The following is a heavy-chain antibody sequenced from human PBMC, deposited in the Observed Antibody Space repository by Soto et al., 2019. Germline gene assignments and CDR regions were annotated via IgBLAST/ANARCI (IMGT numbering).Heavy chain of an antibody. CDR2: IIPIFGTA. CDR1: GGTFSSYA. V-gene: IGHV1-69*13. D-gene: IGHD6-13*01. J-gene: IGHJ6*02. CDR3: AAVTGYSSSEVYGMDV. Sequence: ASVKVSCKASGGTFSSYAISWVRQAPGQGLEWMGGIIPIFGTANYAQKFQGRVTITADESTSTAYMELSSLRSEDTAVYYCAAVTGYSSSEVYGMDVWGQGTTVTV.